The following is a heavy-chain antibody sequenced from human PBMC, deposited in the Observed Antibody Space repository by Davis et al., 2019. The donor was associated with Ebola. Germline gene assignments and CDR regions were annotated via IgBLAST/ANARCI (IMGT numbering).Heavy chain of an antibody. J-gene: IGHJ3*02. V-gene: IGHV1-46*01. D-gene: IGHD3-22*01. CDR1: GYRFTSYY. CDR3: AREGGRYYDSSGYVFDI. Sequence: ASVTVSCKASGYRFTSYYMHWVRQAPGQGLEWMGIINPITGGISYAQNFQVRVNMTRDTSTSTVYMELSSLRSEDTAVYYCAREGGRYYDSSGYVFDIWGQGTMVKVSS. CDR2: INPITGGI.